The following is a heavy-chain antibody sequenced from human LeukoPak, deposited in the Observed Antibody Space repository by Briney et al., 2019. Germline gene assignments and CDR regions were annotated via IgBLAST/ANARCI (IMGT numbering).Heavy chain of an antibody. Sequence: GGSLRLSCAASGFTFSEYAMSWVRQAPGKGLEWVSTVSGNGGITYYADSMKGRFTISRDNSKNTLFLQMNSLGGEDTAVYYCAKDPVYGSGQSHPSDYWGQGTLVTVSS. CDR2: VSGNGGIT. CDR3: AKDPVYGSGQSHPSDY. V-gene: IGHV3-23*01. CDR1: GFTFSEYA. D-gene: IGHD3-3*01. J-gene: IGHJ4*02.